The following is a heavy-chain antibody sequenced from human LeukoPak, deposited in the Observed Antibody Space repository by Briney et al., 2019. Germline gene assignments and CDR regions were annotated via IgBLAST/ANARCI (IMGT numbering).Heavy chain of an antibody. CDR2: ISYDGSNK. J-gene: IGHJ3*02. Sequence: GGSLRLSCAASGFTFSSYAMHWVRQAPGKGLEWVAVISYDGSNKYYADSVKGRFTISRDNSKNTLYLQMNSLRAEDTAVYYCARVISGFWTGYYDPFDIWGQGTMVTVSS. V-gene: IGHV3-30-3*01. D-gene: IGHD3/OR15-3a*01. CDR1: GFTFSSYA. CDR3: ARVISGFWTGYYDPFDI.